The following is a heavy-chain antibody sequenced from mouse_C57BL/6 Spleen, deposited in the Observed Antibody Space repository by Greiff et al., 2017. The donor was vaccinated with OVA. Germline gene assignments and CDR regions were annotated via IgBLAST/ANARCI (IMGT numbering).Heavy chain of an antibody. J-gene: IGHJ4*01. CDR2: ISYDGSN. CDR3: SRDRGYGRTYYAMDY. Sequence: EVKLQESGPGLVKPSQSLSLTCSVTGYSITSGYYWNWIRQFPGNKLEWMGYISYDGSNNYNPSLKNRISITRDTSKNQFFLKLNSVTTEDTATYYCSRDRGYGRTYYAMDYWGQGTSVTVSS. V-gene: IGHV3-6*01. D-gene: IGHD2-1*01. CDR1: GYSITSGYY.